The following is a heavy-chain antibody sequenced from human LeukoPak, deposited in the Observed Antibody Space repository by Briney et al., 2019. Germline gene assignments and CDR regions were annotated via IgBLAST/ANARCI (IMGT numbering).Heavy chain of an antibody. Sequence: SVKVSFKASGGTFSSYAISWVRQAPGQGLEWMGRIIPILGIANYAQKFQGRVTITADKSTSTAYMELSSLRSEDTAVYYCARIAAAGKLDYWGQGTLVTVSS. CDR3: ARIAAAGKLDY. J-gene: IGHJ4*02. V-gene: IGHV1-69*04. CDR1: GGTFSSYA. D-gene: IGHD6-13*01. CDR2: IIPILGIA.